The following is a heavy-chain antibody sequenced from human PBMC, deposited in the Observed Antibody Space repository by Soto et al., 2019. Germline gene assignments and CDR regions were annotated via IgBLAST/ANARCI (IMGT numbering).Heavy chain of an antibody. CDR1: GFRFSDYS. V-gene: IGHV3-23*01. Sequence: EEQLLESGGGLVQPGGSLRLSCAASGFRFSDYSMSWVRQVPGGGLEWVAVISADGHSTYFADSVKGRFTITRDNFKDTMSLEMHYLRHEDTAVYHCAKITTLYYDSGGFYGGFGPWGQGTQVTVSA. CDR3: AKITTLYYDSGGFYGGFGP. CDR2: ISADGHST. D-gene: IGHD3-22*01. J-gene: IGHJ5*02.